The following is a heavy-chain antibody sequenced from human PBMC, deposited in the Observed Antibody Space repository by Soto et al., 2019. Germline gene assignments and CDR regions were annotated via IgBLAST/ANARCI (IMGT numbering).Heavy chain of an antibody. CDR2: ISGSGGST. V-gene: IGHV3-23*01. J-gene: IGHJ3*02. CDR1: GFTLSSYW. CDR3: AKDGYYDILTADFSPYDAFDI. Sequence: GGSLRLSCAASGFTLSSYWMSWVRQAPGKGLEWVSAISGSGGSTYYADSVKGRFTISRDNSKNTLYLQMNSLRAEDTALYYCAKDGYYDILTADFSPYDAFDIWGQGTMVTVSS. D-gene: IGHD3-9*01.